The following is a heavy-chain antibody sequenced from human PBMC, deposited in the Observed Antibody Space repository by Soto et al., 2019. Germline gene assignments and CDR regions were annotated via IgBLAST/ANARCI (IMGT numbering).Heavy chain of an antibody. J-gene: IGHJ6*02. CDR2: SSSSGGYT. CDR3: ARSSGRRHVFTFDYGLDV. V-gene: IGHV3-11*06. Sequence: QVQLVESGGGLVEPGGSLRLSCAASGFSVGDNYMTWIRQAPGKGLEWLSYSSSSGGYTNYADSVKGRFTISRDNAKNSLYLQMDSLRAEDTAVYSCARSSGRRHVFTFDYGLDVWGQGTTVTVSS. D-gene: IGHD3-16*01. CDR1: GFSVGDNY.